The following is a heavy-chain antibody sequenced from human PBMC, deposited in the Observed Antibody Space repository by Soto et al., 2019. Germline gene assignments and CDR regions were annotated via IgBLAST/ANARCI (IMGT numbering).Heavy chain of an antibody. Sequence: GGSLRLSCAASGFTVSSSYMSWVRQAPGKGLEWISVTYSGGSTYYTDSVKGRFTISSDNSKNTLYLQMNTLRAEDTAVYYCARGDAAISFDCWGQGTLVTVSS. J-gene: IGHJ4*02. CDR2: TYSGGST. CDR1: GFTVSSSY. CDR3: ARGDAAISFDC. D-gene: IGHD2-2*02. V-gene: IGHV3-66*01.